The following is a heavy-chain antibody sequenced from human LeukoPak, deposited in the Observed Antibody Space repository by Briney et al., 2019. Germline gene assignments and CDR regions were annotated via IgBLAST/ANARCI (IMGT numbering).Heavy chain of an antibody. Sequence: GGAPGLPFSASWFPFFNHAITWGRPAPGEGGEWGSPISGSGGSTYYADSVKGRFTISRDNSKNTLYLQMNSLRAEDTAVYYCARDPNPWLVRYYFDYWGQGTLVTVSS. J-gene: IGHJ4*02. V-gene: IGHV3-23*01. D-gene: IGHD6-19*01. CDR1: WFPFFNHA. CDR3: ARDPNPWLVRYYFDY. CDR2: ISGSGGST.